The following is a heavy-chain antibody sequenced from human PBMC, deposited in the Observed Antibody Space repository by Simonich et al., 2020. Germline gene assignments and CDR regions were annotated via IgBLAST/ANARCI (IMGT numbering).Heavy chain of an antibody. J-gene: IGHJ6*02. CDR3: AGGVYCSSTSCSTYYYYGMDV. Sequence: EVQLVESGGGLVKPGGSLRLSCAASGFTFSSYSMNWVRQAPGKGLEWVSSISSSSSYIYYAASVKGRFTSTRDNAKNSLYLQMNSLRAEDTAVYYCAGGVYCSSTSCSTYYYYGMDVWGQGTTVTVSS. D-gene: IGHD2-2*01. CDR1: GFTFSSYS. V-gene: IGHV3-21*01. CDR2: ISSSSSYI.